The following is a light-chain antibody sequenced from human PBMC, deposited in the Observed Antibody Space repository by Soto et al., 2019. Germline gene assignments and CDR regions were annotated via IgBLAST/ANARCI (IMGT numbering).Light chain of an antibody. J-gene: IGKJ1*01. CDR2: GAS. CDR1: QSVSID. Sequence: ESVLPQSPATLSFSPGERATLSCRASQSVSIDLAWYQQTPGQAPRLVIYGASSRATGIPDRFSGSGSGTDFTLTISRLEPEDFAVYYCQQYGSSPWTFGQGTKVDIK. CDR3: QQYGSSPWT. V-gene: IGKV3-20*01.